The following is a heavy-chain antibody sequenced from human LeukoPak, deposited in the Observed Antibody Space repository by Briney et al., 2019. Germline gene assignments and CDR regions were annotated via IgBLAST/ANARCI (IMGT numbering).Heavy chain of an antibody. CDR2: ISYDGSNK. CDR3: ARDGATAAHYFDY. J-gene: IGHJ4*02. Sequence: GRSLRLSCAASGFTFSSYAMHWVRQAPGKGLEWVAVISYDGSNKYYADSVKGRFTISRDNSKNTLYLQMNSLRAEDTAVYYCARDGATAAHYFDYWGQGTLVTVSS. V-gene: IGHV3-30*04. CDR1: GFTFSSYA. D-gene: IGHD2-21*02.